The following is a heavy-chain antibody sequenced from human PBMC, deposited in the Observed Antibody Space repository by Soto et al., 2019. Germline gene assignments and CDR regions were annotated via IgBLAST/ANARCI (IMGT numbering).Heavy chain of an antibody. J-gene: IGHJ4*02. CDR1: GGSISSSSYY. CDR2: IYYSGST. V-gene: IGHV4-39*01. Sequence: SETLSLTCTVSGGSISSSSYYWGWIRQPPGKGLEWIGSIYYSGSTYYNPSLKSRVTISVDTSKNQFSLKPSSVTAADTAVYYCARHVGYYDSSGYYLFYFDYWGQGTLVTVSS. D-gene: IGHD3-22*01. CDR3: ARHVGYYDSSGYYLFYFDY.